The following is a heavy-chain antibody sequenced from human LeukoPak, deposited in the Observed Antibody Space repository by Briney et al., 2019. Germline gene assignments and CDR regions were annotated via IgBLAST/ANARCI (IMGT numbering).Heavy chain of an antibody. V-gene: IGHV3-21*01. Sequence: KSGGSLRLFCEASGFTFSTSTMNWVRQAPGKGLEWVSSISSGSSFTYYTDSVGGRFTISRDNAKNSVYLQMSSLRAEDTAVYYCWRDSPYDTCLWAQGTLVTVSS. CDR2: ISSGSSFT. D-gene: IGHD3-16*01. CDR1: GFTFSTST. J-gene: IGHJ4*02. CDR3: WRDSPYDTCL.